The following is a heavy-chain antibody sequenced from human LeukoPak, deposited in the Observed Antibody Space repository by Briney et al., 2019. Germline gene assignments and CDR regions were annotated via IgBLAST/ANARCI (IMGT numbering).Heavy chain of an antibody. Sequence: GTSLRLSCAASGFTLSGYGMHWVRQAPGKGLEWVALIWYDGSSKYYADSVKGRFTISRDNSKNTLSLQVDSLRAEDTAVYYCARARGTTPNYFDAWGQGTLVTV. J-gene: IGHJ4*02. D-gene: IGHD3-16*01. CDR1: GFTLSGYG. CDR3: ARARGTTPNYFDA. V-gene: IGHV3-33*01. CDR2: IWYDGSSK.